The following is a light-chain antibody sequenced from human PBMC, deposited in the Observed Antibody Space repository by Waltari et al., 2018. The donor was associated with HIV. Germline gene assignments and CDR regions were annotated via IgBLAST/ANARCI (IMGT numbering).Light chain of an antibody. CDR2: NNN. V-gene: IGLV1-44*01. J-gene: IGLJ2*01. CDR3: ASWDDSLNGYLV. CDR1: SSNIGSNT. Sequence: QSVLSQPPSASGTPGQRVTISCSGSSSNIGSNTVTWYQQLPGTAPTLLIFNNNERPSGVSARFSGSRSGTSASLAISGLQSEDEGDYYCASWDDSLNGYLVFGGGTKLTVL.